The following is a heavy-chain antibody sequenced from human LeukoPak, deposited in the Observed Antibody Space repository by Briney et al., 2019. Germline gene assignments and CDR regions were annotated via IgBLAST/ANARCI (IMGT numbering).Heavy chain of an antibody. CDR2: ISGSGGST. J-gene: IGHJ4*02. CDR1: EFTFSSYT. Sequence: GGSLRLSCAASEFTFSSYTMNWVRQAPGKGLEWVSAISGSGGSTYYADSVKGRFTFSRDNAKNSLYLQMNSLRAEDTAVYYCAKGYYGSGSYGWFDYWGQGTLVTVSS. CDR3: AKGYYGSGSYGWFDY. D-gene: IGHD3-10*01. V-gene: IGHV3-21*01.